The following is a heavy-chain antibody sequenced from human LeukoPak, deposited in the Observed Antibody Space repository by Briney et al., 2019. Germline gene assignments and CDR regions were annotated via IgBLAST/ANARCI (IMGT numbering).Heavy chain of an antibody. Sequence: SVKVSCKASGFTFTSSAMQWVRQARGQRLEWIGWIVVGSGNTNYAQKFQERVTITRDMSTSTAYMELSSLRSEDTAVYYCAARSPGVLRFLEWFGHDAFDIWGQGTMVTVSS. CDR1: GFTFTSSA. V-gene: IGHV1-58*02. CDR2: IVVGSGNT. CDR3: AARSPGVLRFLEWFGHDAFDI. D-gene: IGHD3-3*01. J-gene: IGHJ3*02.